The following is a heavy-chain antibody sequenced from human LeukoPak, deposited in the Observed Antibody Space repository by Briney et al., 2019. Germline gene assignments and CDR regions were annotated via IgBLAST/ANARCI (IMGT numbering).Heavy chain of an antibody. D-gene: IGHD6-13*01. V-gene: IGHV4-34*01. CDR3: ARRGRYSSSRYYFDY. CDR2: INHSGST. Sequence: SETLSLTCAVYGGSFSGYYWSWIRQPPGKGLEWIGEINHSGSTNYNPSLKSRVTISVDTSKNQFSLKLSSVTAADTAVYYCARRGRYSSSRYYFDYWGQGTLVTVSS. CDR1: GGSFSGYY. J-gene: IGHJ4*02.